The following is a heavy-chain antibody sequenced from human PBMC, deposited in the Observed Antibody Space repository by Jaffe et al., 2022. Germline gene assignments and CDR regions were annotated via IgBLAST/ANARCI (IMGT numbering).Heavy chain of an antibody. CDR2: ISAYNGNT. J-gene: IGHJ6*03. CDR3: ARRYCSGGSCYWRDYYMDV. Sequence: QVQLVQSGAEVKKPGASVKVSCKASGYTFTSYGISWVRQAPGQGLEWMGWISAYNGNTNYAQKLQGRVTMTTDTSTSTAYMELRSLRSDDTAVYYCARRYCSGGSCYWRDYYMDVWGKGTTVTVSS. V-gene: IGHV1-18*01. CDR1: GYTFTSYG. D-gene: IGHD2-15*01.